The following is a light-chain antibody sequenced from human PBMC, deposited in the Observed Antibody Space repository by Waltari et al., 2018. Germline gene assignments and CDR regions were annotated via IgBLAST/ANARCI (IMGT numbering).Light chain of an antibody. Sequence: EIVLTQSPATLSLSPGERATLSCRASRTVDIYLAWYQQKPGQTPRLLIYDASNRASGVPPRFSGSGSGRDFTLTISSLEPEDFAVYYCQQRLSWPPLTFGGGTKVEIK. J-gene: IGKJ4*01. CDR3: QQRLSWPPLT. CDR1: RTVDIY. CDR2: DAS. V-gene: IGKV3-11*02.